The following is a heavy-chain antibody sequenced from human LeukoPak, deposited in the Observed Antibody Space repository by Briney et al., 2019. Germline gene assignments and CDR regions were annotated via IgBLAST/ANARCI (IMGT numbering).Heavy chain of an antibody. V-gene: IGHV1-69*04. CDR2: IIPILGIA. J-gene: IGHJ6*02. CDR3: AGGVQYFDWSTSPPGGYYGMDV. D-gene: IGHD3-9*01. CDR1: GYTFTSYA. Sequence: SVKVSCKASGYTFTSYAISWVRQAPGQGLEWMGRIIPILGIANNAQKFQGRVTITADKSTNTGYMEMSSLRSEDTAVYYCAGGVQYFDWSTSPPGGYYGMDVWGQGTTVTVSS.